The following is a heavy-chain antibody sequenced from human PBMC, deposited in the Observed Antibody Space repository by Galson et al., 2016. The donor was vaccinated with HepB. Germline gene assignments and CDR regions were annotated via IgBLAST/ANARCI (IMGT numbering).Heavy chain of an antibody. CDR1: GNTFTNDT. D-gene: IGHD3-10*01. CDR2: INAGNGNT. V-gene: IGHV1-3*01. Sequence: SVKVSCKASGNTFTNDTMHWVRQAPGQRLEWMGWINAGNGNTKYSQKFQGRVTITRDTSASTAYMEVSSLRAEDTAIYYCARLPLRVVRGTYYYGMDVWGQGTTVVVSS. J-gene: IGHJ6*02. CDR3: ARLPLRVVRGTYYYGMDV.